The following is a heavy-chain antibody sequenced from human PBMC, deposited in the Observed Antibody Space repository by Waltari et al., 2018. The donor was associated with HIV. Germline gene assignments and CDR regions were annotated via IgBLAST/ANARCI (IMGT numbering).Heavy chain of an antibody. Sequence: QVQLQQWGAGLLKPSETLSLTCAVYGDSLSHYYWSWLRQPPGKGLEWIGEIDQRGRTKYSPSLKSRLTISVDTSKKQISLRLRSVTAADTAVYYCARPVDCSSTTCTGPFHVWGQGTLVTVS. CDR3: ARPVDCSSTTCTGPFHV. V-gene: IGHV4-34*02. CDR2: IDQRGRT. CDR1: GDSLSHYY. D-gene: IGHD2-2*01. J-gene: IGHJ4*02.